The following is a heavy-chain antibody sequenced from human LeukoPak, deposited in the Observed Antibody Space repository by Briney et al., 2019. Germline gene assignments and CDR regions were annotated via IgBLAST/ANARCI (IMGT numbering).Heavy chain of an antibody. J-gene: IGHJ3*02. CDR3: ARPRRFIVGAPNDAFDI. D-gene: IGHD1-26*01. CDR2: IIPIFGTA. Sequence: ASVKVSCKASGGTFSSYAISWVRQAPGQGLEWMGGIIPIFGTANYAQKFQGRVTITTDESTSTAYMELSSLRSEDTAVYYCARPRRFIVGAPNDAFDIWGQGTMVTVSS. V-gene: IGHV1-69*05. CDR1: GGTFSSYA.